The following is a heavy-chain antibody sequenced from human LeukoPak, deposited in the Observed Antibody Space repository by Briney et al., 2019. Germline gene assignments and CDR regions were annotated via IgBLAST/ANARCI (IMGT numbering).Heavy chain of an antibody. J-gene: IGHJ4*02. CDR3: ARDPEDSSGYYLGY. CDR2: IWYDGSNK. D-gene: IGHD3-22*01. Sequence: GRSLRLSCAASGFTFSSYGMHWVRQAPGKGLEWVAVIWYDGSNKYYADSVKGRFTISRDNSKNTLYLQMNSLRAEDTAVYYCARDPEDSSGYYLGYWGQETLVTVSS. V-gene: IGHV3-33*01. CDR1: GFTFSSYG.